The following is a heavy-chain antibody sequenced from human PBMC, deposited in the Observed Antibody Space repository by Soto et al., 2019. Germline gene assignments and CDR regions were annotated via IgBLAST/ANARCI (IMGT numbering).Heavy chain of an antibody. V-gene: IGHV4-59*01. CDR3: GRAHVVVGEYWFDT. CDR2: IYYSGST. D-gene: IGHD2-15*01. J-gene: IGHJ5*02. Sequence: SETLSLTCTVSGGSISSYYWSWIRQPPGKGLEWIGYIYYSGSTNYNPSLKSRVTISVDTSKNQFSLKLSSVTAADTAVYYCGRAHVVVGEYWFDTWGQGTLVTLSS. CDR1: GGSISSYY.